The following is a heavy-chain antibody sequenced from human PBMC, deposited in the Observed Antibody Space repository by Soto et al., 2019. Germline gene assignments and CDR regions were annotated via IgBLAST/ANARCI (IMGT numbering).Heavy chain of an antibody. Sequence: VQLVQSAAEVKKPGASVKISCKASGYTFTTNFIHWIRQAPGQGLEWVGIISPGGGTTVYAQKFQGRVTMTRDTSTSTVYMELRNLRSEDTAVFYCARAHYDSDAFDFWGQATMVIVSS. CDR1: GYTFTTNF. V-gene: IGHV1-46*03. CDR3: ARAHYDSDAFDF. J-gene: IGHJ3*01. D-gene: IGHD3-22*01. CDR2: ISPGGGTT.